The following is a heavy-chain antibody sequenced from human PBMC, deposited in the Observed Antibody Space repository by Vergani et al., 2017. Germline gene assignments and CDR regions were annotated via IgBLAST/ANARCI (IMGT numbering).Heavy chain of an antibody. Sequence: VQLVESGGGVVQPGRSLRLSCAASGFTFSSYAIHWVRQAPGKGLEWVGRIKSKTDGGTTDYAAPVKGRFTISRDDSKNTLYLQMNSLKTEDTAVYYCTTEGPMIVVGGGMDVWGQGTTVTVSS. D-gene: IGHD3-22*01. J-gene: IGHJ6*02. CDR3: TTEGPMIVVGGGMDV. CDR1: GFTFSSYA. CDR2: IKSKTDGGTT. V-gene: IGHV3-15*01.